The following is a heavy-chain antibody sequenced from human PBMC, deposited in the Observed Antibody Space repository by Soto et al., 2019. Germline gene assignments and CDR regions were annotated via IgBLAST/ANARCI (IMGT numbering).Heavy chain of an antibody. J-gene: IGHJ4*02. V-gene: IGHV3-33*01. CDR1: GFTFSSYG. D-gene: IGHD3-3*01. Sequence: GGSLRLSCAASGFTFSSYGMHWVRQAPGKGLEWVAVIWYDGSNKYYADSVKGRFTISRDNSKNTLYLQMNSLRAEDTAVYYCARDPAIFGVGITPNFAYWGQGTLVTVSS. CDR2: IWYDGSNK. CDR3: ARDPAIFGVGITPNFAY.